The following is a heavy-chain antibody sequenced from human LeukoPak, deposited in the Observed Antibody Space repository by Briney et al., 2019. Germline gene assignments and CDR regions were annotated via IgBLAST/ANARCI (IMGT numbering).Heavy chain of an antibody. D-gene: IGHD3-10*01. CDR2: IYYSGST. J-gene: IGHJ5*02. V-gene: IGHV4-59*12. Sequence: PSETLSLTCYVSGGSIRDYFWSWIRQPPGRGLEWIGYIYYSGSTSYNPSLNSRVTISVDTSKNQFSLKLSSVTAADTAVYYCARMVRGVRGWFDPWGQGTLVTVSS. CDR1: GGSIRDYF. CDR3: ARMVRGVRGWFDP.